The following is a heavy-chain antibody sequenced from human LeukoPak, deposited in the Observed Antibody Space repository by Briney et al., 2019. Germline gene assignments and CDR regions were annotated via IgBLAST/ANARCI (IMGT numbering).Heavy chain of an antibody. CDR3: ARDYSYFDY. V-gene: IGHV4-31*03. Sequence: SETLSLTCTVSGGFISSGGYYWSWLRQHPGKGLEWIGYIYYSGSTYYNPSRKSRVTISVDTSKNQFSLKLSSVTAADTAVYYCARDYSYFDYWGQGTLVTVSS. D-gene: IGHD2-15*01. J-gene: IGHJ4*02. CDR2: IYYSGST. CDR1: GGFISSGGYY.